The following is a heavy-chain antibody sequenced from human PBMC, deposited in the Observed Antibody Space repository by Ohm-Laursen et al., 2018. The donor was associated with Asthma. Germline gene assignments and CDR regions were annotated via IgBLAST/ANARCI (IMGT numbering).Heavy chain of an antibody. J-gene: IGHJ4*02. CDR2: ISWNSGSI. D-gene: IGHD6-19*01. CDR3: AKGSPNPDISGWFDY. CDR1: GLTIDEYG. V-gene: IGHV3-9*01. Sequence: SLRLSCAASGLTIDEYGMHWVRQAPGKGLEWVSGISWNSGSIGYADSVKGRFTISRDNAKNSLYLQMNSLRAEDTALYYCAKGSPNPDISGWFDYWGQGTLVTVSS.